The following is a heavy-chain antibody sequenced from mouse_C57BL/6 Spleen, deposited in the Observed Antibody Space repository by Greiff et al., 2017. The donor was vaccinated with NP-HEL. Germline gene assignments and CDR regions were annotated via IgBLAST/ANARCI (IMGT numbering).Heavy chain of an antibody. D-gene: IGHD1-1*01. V-gene: IGHV1-81*01. J-gene: IGHJ2*01. CDR2: IYPRSGNT. Sequence: QVQLQQSGAELARPGASVKLSCKASGYTFTSYGISWVKQRTGQGLEWIGEIYPRSGNTYYNEKFKGKATLTADKSSSPAYMELRSLTSEDSAVYFCARYPYGSSYPFDYWGQGTTLTVSS. CDR3: ARYPYGSSYPFDY. CDR1: GYTFTSYG.